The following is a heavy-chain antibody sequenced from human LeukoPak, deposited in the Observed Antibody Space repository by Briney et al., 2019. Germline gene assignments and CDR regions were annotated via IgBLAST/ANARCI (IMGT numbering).Heavy chain of an antibody. CDR2: ISAYNGNT. CDR1: GYTFTSYG. CDR3: AREAAGGLWFGESKSNWFDP. V-gene: IGHV1-18*01. D-gene: IGHD3-10*01. Sequence: GASVKVSCKASGYTFTSYGISWVRQAPGQGLEWMGWISAYNGNTNYAQKLQGRVTMTTDTSTSTAYMELRSLRSDDTAVYYCAREAAGGLWFGESKSNWFDPWGQGTLVTVSS. J-gene: IGHJ5*02.